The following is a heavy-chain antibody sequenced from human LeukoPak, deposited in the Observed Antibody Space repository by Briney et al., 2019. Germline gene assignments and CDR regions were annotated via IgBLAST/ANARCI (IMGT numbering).Heavy chain of an antibody. CDR2: INPNSGGT. CDR3: ASITATQTTSDAFDI. CDR1: GYTFTGYY. D-gene: IGHD2-15*01. J-gene: IGHJ3*02. V-gene: IGHV1-2*02. Sequence: ASVKVSCKASGYTFTGYYMHWVRQAPGQGLEWMGWINPNSGGTNYAQKFQGRVTMTWDTSISTAYMELSRLRSDDTAVYYCASITATQTTSDAFDIWGQGTMVTVSS.